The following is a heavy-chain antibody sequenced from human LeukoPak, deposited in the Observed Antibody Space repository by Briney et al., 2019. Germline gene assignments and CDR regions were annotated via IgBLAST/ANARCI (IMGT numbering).Heavy chain of an antibody. CDR1: GYTFTGYY. J-gene: IGHJ4*02. D-gene: IGHD2-21*02. CDR3: ARECGGDCPLDY. CDR2: INPDSGGT. V-gene: IGHV1-2*02. Sequence: ASVKVSCKASGYTFTGYYMHWVRQAPGQGLEWMGRINPDSGGTNFAQKFLGRVTMTRDTSITTAYMEVNSLRSDDTALYFCARECGGDCPLDYWGQGTLVTVSS.